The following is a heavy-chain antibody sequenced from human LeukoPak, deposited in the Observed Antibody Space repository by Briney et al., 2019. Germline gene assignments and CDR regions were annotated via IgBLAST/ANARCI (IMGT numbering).Heavy chain of an antibody. V-gene: IGHV3-48*03. Sequence: GGSLRLSCAASGFTFSSYEMNWVRQAPGKGLEWVSYISSSGSTIYYADSVKGRFTISRDNAKNSLYPQMNSLRAEDTAVYYCARGGIAAAQSWGQGTLVTVSS. D-gene: IGHD6-13*01. CDR2: ISSSGSTI. CDR3: ARGGIAAAQS. CDR1: GFTFSSYE. J-gene: IGHJ4*02.